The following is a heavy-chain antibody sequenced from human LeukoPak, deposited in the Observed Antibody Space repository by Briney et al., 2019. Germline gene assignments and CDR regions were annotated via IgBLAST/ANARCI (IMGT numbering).Heavy chain of an antibody. Sequence: GGSLRLSCATSGFTFSNYWMTWVRQAPGKGLEWVAHINQDGNKKYYVDSVKGRFTIFRDNAKNSLYLQMNSLRAEDTAVYYCATGDYGVHGDYWGQGILVTVSS. CDR3: ATGDYGVHGDY. CDR2: INQDGNKK. D-gene: IGHD4/OR15-4a*01. CDR1: GFTFSNYW. J-gene: IGHJ4*02. V-gene: IGHV3-7*03.